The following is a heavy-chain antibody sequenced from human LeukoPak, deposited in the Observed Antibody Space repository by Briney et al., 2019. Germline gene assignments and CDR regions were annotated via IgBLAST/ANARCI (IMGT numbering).Heavy chain of an antibody. V-gene: IGHV3-74*01. CDR1: GFAFSSYW. Sequence: GGSLRLSCATSGFAFSSYWMLWVRQVPGEGLVWVSSISGDGSTTTYADSVKGRFTISRDNTNNILYLQMNSLRAEDTAIYYCARSQFDYWGQGILVTVTS. CDR3: ARSQFDY. J-gene: IGHJ4*02. CDR2: ISGDGSTT.